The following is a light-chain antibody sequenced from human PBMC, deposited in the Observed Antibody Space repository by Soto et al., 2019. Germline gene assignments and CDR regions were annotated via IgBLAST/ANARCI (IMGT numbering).Light chain of an antibody. CDR1: QSVSSF. Sequence: EIVLTQSPVILSLSPGDRATLSCRASQSVSSFIAWYQQKPGQAPRLLIYDAFNRASGIPARFSGSGSGTAFTLPISSLEPEDFAVYYCQQRSSWPSVGPGTKVDVK. J-gene: IGKJ3*01. CDR3: QQRSSWPS. V-gene: IGKV3-11*01. CDR2: DAF.